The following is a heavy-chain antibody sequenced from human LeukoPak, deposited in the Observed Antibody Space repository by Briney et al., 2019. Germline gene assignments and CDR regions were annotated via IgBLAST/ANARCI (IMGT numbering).Heavy chain of an antibody. CDR1: GFTFSSYA. CDR2: ISGSGGST. V-gene: IGHV3-23*01. CDR3: AKYLWAFGGEIDY. Sequence: SGGSLRLSCAASGFTFSSYAMSWVRQAPGKGLEWVSAISGSGGSTYYADSVKGRFTISRDNSKNTLYLQMNSLRAEDTAVYYCAKYLWAFGGEIDYWGQGTLVTVSS. D-gene: IGHD3-16*01. J-gene: IGHJ4*02.